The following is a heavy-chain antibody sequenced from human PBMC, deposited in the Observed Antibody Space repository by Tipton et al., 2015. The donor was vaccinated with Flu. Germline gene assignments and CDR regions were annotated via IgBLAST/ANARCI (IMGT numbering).Heavy chain of an antibody. J-gene: IGHJ2*01. CDR1: GYSISSGYY. D-gene: IGHD2-15*01. V-gene: IGHV4-38-2*01. Sequence: LRLSCAVSGYSISSGYYWGWIRQPPGKGLEWIGSIYHSGSTYYNPSLKSRVTISVDTSKHQFSLRLSSVTAADTAVYYCARLDSGGPIWYFDLWGRGTLVTVSS. CDR2: IYHSGST. CDR3: ARLDSGGPIWYFDL.